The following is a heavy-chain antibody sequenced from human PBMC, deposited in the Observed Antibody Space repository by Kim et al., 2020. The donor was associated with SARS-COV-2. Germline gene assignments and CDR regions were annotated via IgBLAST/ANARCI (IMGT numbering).Heavy chain of an antibody. CDR3: ARGGGGFLDY. D-gene: IGHD1-26*01. V-gene: IGHV3-64*01. Sequence: TIYANPVKGRLTISGDDSKKTLYVQMDSLTVEDMAVYYCARGGGGFLDYWGQGILVTVSS. CDR2: T. J-gene: IGHJ4*02.